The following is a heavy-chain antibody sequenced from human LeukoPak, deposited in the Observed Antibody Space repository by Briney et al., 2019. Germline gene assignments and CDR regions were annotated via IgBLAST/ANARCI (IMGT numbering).Heavy chain of an antibody. V-gene: IGHV1-46*01. Sequence: ASVKVSCKASGYTFSSYHMHWVRQAPGQGLEWMGIINPSGGSTSYAQKFQGRVTMTRDTSTSTVYMELSSLRSDDTAVYYCARDAPDAIPMIGREDYNNWLDPWGQGTLVTVSS. CDR1: GYTFSSYH. CDR2: INPSGGST. J-gene: IGHJ5*02. CDR3: ARDAPDAIPMIGREDYNNWLDP. D-gene: IGHD3-22*01.